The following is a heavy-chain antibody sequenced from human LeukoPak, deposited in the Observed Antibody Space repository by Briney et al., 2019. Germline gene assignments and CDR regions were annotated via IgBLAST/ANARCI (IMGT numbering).Heavy chain of an antibody. CDR2: IYSGGNT. D-gene: IGHD2-2*02. J-gene: IGHJ6*02. CDR1: GFTVSSNY. CDR3: ASLQVDPCSSISCYTDV. V-gene: IGHV3-53*01. Sequence: GGSLRLSCAASGFTVSSNYMSWVRQAPGKGLEWVSVIYSGGNTYYADSVKGRFTISRDNSKNTLYLQMNSLRAEDTAVYYCASLQVDPCSSISCYTDVWGQGTTVTVSS.